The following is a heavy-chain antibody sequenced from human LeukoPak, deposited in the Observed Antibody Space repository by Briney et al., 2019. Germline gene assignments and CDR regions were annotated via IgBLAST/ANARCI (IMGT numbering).Heavy chain of an antibody. CDR1: GFTFSSYS. Sequence: GGSLRLSCAASGFTFSSYSMNWVRQAPGKGLEWVSSISSSSSYIYYADSVKGRFTISRDNAKNSLYLQMNSLRAEDTAVYHCAGVPSGIGVSDAFDIWGQGTMVTVSS. CDR3: AGVPSGIGVSDAFDI. J-gene: IGHJ3*02. CDR2: ISSSSSYI. D-gene: IGHD3-3*01. V-gene: IGHV3-21*01.